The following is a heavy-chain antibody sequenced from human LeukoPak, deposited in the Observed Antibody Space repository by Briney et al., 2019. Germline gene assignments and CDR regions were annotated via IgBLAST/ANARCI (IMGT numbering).Heavy chain of an antibody. CDR3: ARSRSGGYDSMYYFDH. Sequence: GETLKISCKGSGYSYNDYWIAWVRQMPGKGLEWMGIIYPGDSDTRYSPSFQGQVTISADKSISTASLQWSSLKASDTAIYYCARSRSGGYDSMYYFDHWGQGTLVTVSS. V-gene: IGHV5-51*01. CDR1: GYSYNDYW. J-gene: IGHJ4*02. D-gene: IGHD5-12*01. CDR2: IYPGDSDT.